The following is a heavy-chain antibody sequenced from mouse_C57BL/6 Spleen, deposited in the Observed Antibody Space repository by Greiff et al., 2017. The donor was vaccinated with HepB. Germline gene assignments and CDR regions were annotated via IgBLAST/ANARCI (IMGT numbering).Heavy chain of an antibody. CDR3: AREITTVVGWYFDV. V-gene: IGHV1-85*01. J-gene: IGHJ1*03. D-gene: IGHD1-1*01. CDR1: GYTFTSYD. CDR2: IYPRDGST. Sequence: VMLVESGPELVKPGASVKLSCKASGYTFTSYDINWVKQRPGQGLEWIGWIYPRDGSTKYNEKFKGKATLTVDTSSSTAYMELHSLTSEDSAVYFCAREITTVVGWYFDVWGTGTTVTVSS.